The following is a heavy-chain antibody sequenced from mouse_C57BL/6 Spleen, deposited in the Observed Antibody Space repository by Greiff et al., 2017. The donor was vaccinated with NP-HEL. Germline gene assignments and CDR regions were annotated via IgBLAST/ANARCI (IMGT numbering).Heavy chain of an antibody. CDR3: ARYPDWDGWFAY. Sequence: QVQLQQSGAELARPGASVKMSCKASGYTFTSYTMHWVKQRPGQGLEWIGYINPSSGYTKYNQKFKDKATLTADKSSSTAYMQLSSLTSEDSAVYYCARYPDWDGWFAYWGQGTLVTVSA. CDR2: INPSSGYT. D-gene: IGHD4-1*01. V-gene: IGHV1-4*01. CDR1: GYTFTSYT. J-gene: IGHJ3*01.